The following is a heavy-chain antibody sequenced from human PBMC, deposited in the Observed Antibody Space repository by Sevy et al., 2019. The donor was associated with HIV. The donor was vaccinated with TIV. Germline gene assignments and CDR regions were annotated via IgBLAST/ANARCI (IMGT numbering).Heavy chain of an antibody. J-gene: IGHJ3*02. Sequence: GGSLRLSCAASGFTFDEYAIHWVRQAPGKGLEWVSGIIWNSGIIDYGDSVKGRFTISRDNTKNSLYLQMNSLRTDDTALYYCAKGAGQWLGDAFDTWGQGTMVTVSS. CDR3: AKGAGQWLGDAFDT. CDR1: GFTFDEYA. V-gene: IGHV3-9*01. CDR2: IIWNSGII. D-gene: IGHD6-19*01.